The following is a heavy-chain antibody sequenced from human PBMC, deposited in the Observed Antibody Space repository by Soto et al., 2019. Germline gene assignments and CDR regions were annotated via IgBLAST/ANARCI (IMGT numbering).Heavy chain of an antibody. CDR3: ARGLTTWDYFDY. CDR2: IYHSGST. V-gene: IGHV4-4*02. CDR1: GGSISRSNL. J-gene: IGHJ4*02. D-gene: IGHD4-17*01. Sequence: PLETLFLTCAVSGGSISRSNLWSWVRQPPGKGLEWIGEIYHSGSTNYNPSLKSRVTISVDKSKNQFSLKLSSVTAADTAVYYCARGLTTWDYFDYWGQGTLVTVSS.